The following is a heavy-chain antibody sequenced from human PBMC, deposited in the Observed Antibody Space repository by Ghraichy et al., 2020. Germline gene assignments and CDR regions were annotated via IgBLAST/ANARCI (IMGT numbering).Heavy chain of an antibody. CDR2: VSGSGGTT. J-gene: IGHJ4*02. CDR3: TKLGLPPAATFDY. Sequence: GSLRLSCGASRFTFSNYAMAWVRQAPGKGLEWVSTVSGSGGTTSYADSVKGRFTISRDNSKDTLYLQMNSLRAEDTAVYYCTKLGLPPAATFDYWGQGTLVIVSS. V-gene: IGHV3-23*01. CDR1: RFTFSNYA. D-gene: IGHD2-2*01.